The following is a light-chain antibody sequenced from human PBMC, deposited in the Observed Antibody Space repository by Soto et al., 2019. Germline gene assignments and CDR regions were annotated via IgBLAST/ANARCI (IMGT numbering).Light chain of an antibody. CDR2: DTS. Sequence: EIVLTQSPATLSSFPGDRVTLSCRASQAVNTRLAWYQQKPGQAPSLVISDTSIRATGIPDRFSGSGSGTDFSLIIGRLEPEDFAVYICQQYGASPWTFGQGTKVEIK. CDR1: QAVNTR. J-gene: IGKJ1*01. V-gene: IGKV3D-20*02. CDR3: QQYGASPWT.